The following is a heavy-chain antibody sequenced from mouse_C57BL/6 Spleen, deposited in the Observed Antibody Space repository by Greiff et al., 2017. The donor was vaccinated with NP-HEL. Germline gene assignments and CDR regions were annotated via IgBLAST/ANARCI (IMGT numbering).Heavy chain of an antibody. CDR1: GFTFSSYA. J-gene: IGHJ3*01. Sequence: EVKLEESGGGLVKPGGSLKLSCAASGFTFSSYAMSWVRQTPEKRLEWVATISDGGSYTYYPDNVKGRFTISRDNAKNNLYLQMSHLKSEDTAMYYCASGDYGPFAYWGQGTLVTVSA. CDR3: ASGDYGPFAY. CDR2: ISDGGSYT. V-gene: IGHV5-4*03. D-gene: IGHD2-4*01.